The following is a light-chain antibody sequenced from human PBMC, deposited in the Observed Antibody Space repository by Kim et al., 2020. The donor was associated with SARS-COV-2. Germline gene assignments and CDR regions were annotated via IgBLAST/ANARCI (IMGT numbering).Light chain of an antibody. J-gene: IGKJ2*01. CDR2: DAS. CDR3: QQFDTLPYT. CDR1: QDISKY. Sequence: DIQMTQSPYSLSASVGDRVTITCQASQDISKYLNWYQQKPGKAPNLLIYDASNLETGVPSRFSGSGSGTHFTLTITSLQPEDLATYFCQQFDTLPYTFGQETKLEI. V-gene: IGKV1-33*01.